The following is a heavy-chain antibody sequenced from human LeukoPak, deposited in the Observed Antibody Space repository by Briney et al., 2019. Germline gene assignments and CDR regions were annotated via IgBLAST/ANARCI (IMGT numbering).Heavy chain of an antibody. V-gene: IGHV3-23*01. CDR2: ISSRNGNT. J-gene: IGHJ3*02. Sequence: GGSLRLSCAASGFPFSASAMTWVRQAPGKGLEWVSSISSRNGNTFYSDSVKGRFTISRDDSKNTLYLQMNTLRAEDTATYFCAKDRGLYSGVFAFDMWGQGTLVTVSS. CDR3: AKDRGLYSGVFAFDM. D-gene: IGHD1-26*01. CDR1: GFPFSASA.